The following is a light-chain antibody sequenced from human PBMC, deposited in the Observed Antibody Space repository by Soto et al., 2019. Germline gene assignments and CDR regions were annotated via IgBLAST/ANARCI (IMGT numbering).Light chain of an antibody. CDR2: EVS. CDR3: SSYTSINTFV. Sequence: QSALTQPASVSGSPGQSITISCTGTSSDVGGYNYVSWYQQHPGKAPKLMIYEVSSRPSGVSNRFSGSKSGNTASLTISGLQAEDEADYYCSSYTSINTFVFGTGTKLTVL. J-gene: IGLJ1*01. V-gene: IGLV2-14*01. CDR1: SSDVGGYNY.